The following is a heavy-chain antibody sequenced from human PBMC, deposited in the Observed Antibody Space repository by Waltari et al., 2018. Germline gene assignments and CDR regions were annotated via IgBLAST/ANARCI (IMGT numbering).Heavy chain of an antibody. J-gene: IGHJ6*02. Sequence: QVQLVQSGAEVKKPGASVKISCQDSGYTFTNYQNNWVRQSPGQGLEWLGCMNTPIGNRAFAENFQGRVTMNRDTSINTAYMELSGLRSEDTAVYYCAREFRSAAGHLNGMDIWGQGTAVTVSS. CDR3: AREFRSAAGHLNGMDI. V-gene: IGHV1-8*02. D-gene: IGHD6-19*01. CDR1: GYTFTNYQ. CDR2: MNTPIGNR.